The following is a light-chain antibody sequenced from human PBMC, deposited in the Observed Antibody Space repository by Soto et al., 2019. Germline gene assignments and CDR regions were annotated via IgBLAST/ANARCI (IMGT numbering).Light chain of an antibody. Sequence: QSVLTQHASVYGSPGQSITISCTGTSSDVGGYNSVSWYQQHPGKAPKLMIYEVNNRPSGVSNRFSASKSANTASLTISGLQTEDEADYYCNSYTSAGADVFGTGTKVTVL. CDR3: NSYTSAGADV. CDR1: SSDVGGYNS. V-gene: IGLV2-14*01. CDR2: EVN. J-gene: IGLJ1*01.